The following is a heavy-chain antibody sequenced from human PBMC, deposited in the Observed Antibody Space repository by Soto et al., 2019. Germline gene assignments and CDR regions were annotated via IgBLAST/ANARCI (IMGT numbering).Heavy chain of an antibody. V-gene: IGHV6-1*01. CDR3: ARAASYYDFWIGYPKTTYYYYYMDV. J-gene: IGHJ6*03. D-gene: IGHD3-3*01. CDR1: GDSVSSNSAA. CDR2: TYYRSKWYN. Sequence: PSQTLSLTCAISGDSVSSNSAAWNWIRQSPSRGLEWLGRTYYRSKWYNDYAVSVKSRITINPDTSKNQFSLQLNSVTPEDTAVYYCARAASYYDFWIGYPKTTYYYYYMDVWGKGTTVTVSS.